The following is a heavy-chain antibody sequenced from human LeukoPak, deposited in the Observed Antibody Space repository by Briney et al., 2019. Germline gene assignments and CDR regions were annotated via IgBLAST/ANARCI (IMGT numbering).Heavy chain of an antibody. J-gene: IGHJ4*02. CDR1: GFTFSSYS. D-gene: IGHD2-2*01. Sequence: GGSLRLSCAASGFTFSSYSTNWVRQAPGKGLEWVSYISSSSSTIYYADSVKGRFTISRDNAKNSLYLQMNSLRAEDTAVYYCAKGSSGYCSSTSCPILDYWGQGTLVTVSS. CDR2: ISSSSSTI. V-gene: IGHV3-48*04. CDR3: AKGSSGYCSSTSCPILDY.